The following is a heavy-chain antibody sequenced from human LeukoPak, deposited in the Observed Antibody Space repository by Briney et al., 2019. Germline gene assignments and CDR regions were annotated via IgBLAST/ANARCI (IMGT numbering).Heavy chain of an antibody. Sequence: GGSLRLSCAASGFTFSSYWMSWVRQAPGKGLEWVANIKQDGSEKYYVDSVKGRFTISRDNAKNSLYLQMNSLRAEDTAAYYCARGRFLEWLLYYYYYTDVWGKGTTVTVSS. CDR1: GFTFSSYW. CDR2: IKQDGSEK. CDR3: ARGRFLEWLLYYYYYTDV. V-gene: IGHV3-7*01. D-gene: IGHD3-3*01. J-gene: IGHJ6*03.